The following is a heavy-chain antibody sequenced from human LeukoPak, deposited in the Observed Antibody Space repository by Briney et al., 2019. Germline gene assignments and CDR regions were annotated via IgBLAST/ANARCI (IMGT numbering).Heavy chain of an antibody. J-gene: IGHJ4*02. CDR2: ISYDGSNK. CDR1: GFTFSSYA. V-gene: IGHV3-30-3*01. CDR3: ARSEEKPVTSEITMIVVVITPNFDY. Sequence: PGRSLRLSCAASGFTFSSYAMHWVRQAPGKGLEWVAVISYDGSNKYYADSVKGRFTISRDNSKNTLYLQMNSLRAEDTAVYYCARSEEKPVTSEITMIVVVITPNFDYWGQGTLVTVSS. D-gene: IGHD3-22*01.